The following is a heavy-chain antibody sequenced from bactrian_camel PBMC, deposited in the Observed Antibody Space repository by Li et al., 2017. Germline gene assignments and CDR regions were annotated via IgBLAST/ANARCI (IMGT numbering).Heavy chain of an antibody. D-gene: IGHD7*01. Sequence: HVQLVESGGTSVQAGGSLRLSCEVSGNTAVKYFFGWFREAEGKEREGVAAIDTAGAPTYTYSVQGRFTISKDNVKNTLYLQINNLKPEDTAMYYCAADNVNLQLARHYSYWGQGTQVTVS. V-gene: IGHV3S53*01. CDR3: AADNVNLQLARHYSY. CDR1: GNTAVKYF. J-gene: IGHJ4*01. CDR2: IDTAGAP.